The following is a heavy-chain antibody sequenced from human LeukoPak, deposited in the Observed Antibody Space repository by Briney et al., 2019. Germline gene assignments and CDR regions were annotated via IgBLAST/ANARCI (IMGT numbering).Heavy chain of an antibody. J-gene: IGHJ3*02. Sequence: GGSLRLSCAASGFTVSSNYMTWVRQAPGKGLEWVSVIYKSAITYYADTVRGRFTISRDNSKNTLYLQMNSLRAEDTAVYYCARGGSYLSAFDIWGQGTMVTVSS. V-gene: IGHV3-53*01. D-gene: IGHD1-26*01. CDR2: IYKSAIT. CDR1: GFTVSSNY. CDR3: ARGGSYLSAFDI.